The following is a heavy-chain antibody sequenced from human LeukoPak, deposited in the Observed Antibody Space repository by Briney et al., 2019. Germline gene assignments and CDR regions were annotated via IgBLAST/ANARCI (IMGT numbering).Heavy chain of an antibody. D-gene: IGHD6-19*01. Sequence: GGSLRLSCAASGFTFSDYYMSWIRQAPGKALEWVSYIGSSGRTIYYADSVKGRFTISRDNAKNSLYLQMNSLRAEDTAVYYCARDGKAVAVAFDIWGQGTMVTVSS. V-gene: IGHV3-11*04. J-gene: IGHJ3*02. CDR2: IGSSGRTI. CDR3: ARDGKAVAVAFDI. CDR1: GFTFSDYY.